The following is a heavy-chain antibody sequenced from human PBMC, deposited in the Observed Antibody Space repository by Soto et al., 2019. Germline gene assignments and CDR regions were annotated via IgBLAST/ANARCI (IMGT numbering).Heavy chain of an antibody. V-gene: IGHV4-39*01. J-gene: IGHJ4*02. D-gene: IGHD3-22*01. Sequence: PSETLSLTCTVSGGSISSSSYYWGWIRQPPGKGLEWIGSIYYSGSTYYNPSLKSRVTISVDTSKNQFSLKLSSVTAADTAVYYCASSSYYDSSGPPYWGQGTLVTVSS. CDR1: GGSISSSSYY. CDR2: IYYSGST. CDR3: ASSSYYDSSGPPY.